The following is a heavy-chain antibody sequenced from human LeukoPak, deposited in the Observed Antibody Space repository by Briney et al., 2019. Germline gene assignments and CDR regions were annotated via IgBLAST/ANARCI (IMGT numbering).Heavy chain of an antibody. V-gene: IGHV1-8*01. D-gene: IGHD3-10*01. CDR2: MNPNSGNA. Sequence: ASVKVSCKASGYSFTSYDINWVRQATGQGLEWMGWMNPNSGNAGYAQKFQGRVTMTRSTSISTAYMDLSSLTSEDTAVYYCARVQRVKFPLKYYFDYWGQGTLVTVSS. CDR3: ARVQRVKFPLKYYFDY. CDR1: GYSFTSYD. J-gene: IGHJ4*02.